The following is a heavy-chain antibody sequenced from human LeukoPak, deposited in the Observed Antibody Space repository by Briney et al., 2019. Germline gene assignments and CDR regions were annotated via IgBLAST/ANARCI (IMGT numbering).Heavy chain of an antibody. CDR2: VSHSGST. V-gene: IGHV4-38-2*02. J-gene: IGHJ6*03. CDR1: GYSISSDYY. Sequence: SETLSLTCTVSGYSISSDYYWGWIRQPPGKGLEWIASVSHSGSTYYNPSLKSRVTMSVDTSKNQFSLKLSSVTAADAAVYYCARAVGSGSFQTYYYYMDVWGKGTTVTISS. CDR3: ARAVGSGSFQTYYYYMDV. D-gene: IGHD3-10*01.